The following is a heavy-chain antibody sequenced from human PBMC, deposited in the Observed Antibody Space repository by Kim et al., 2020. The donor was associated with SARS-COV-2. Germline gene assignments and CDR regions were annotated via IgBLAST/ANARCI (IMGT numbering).Heavy chain of an antibody. D-gene: IGHD3-9*01. Sequence: GGSLRLSCAASGFTFSSYEMNWVRQAPGKGLEWVSYISSSGSTIYYADSVKGRFTISRDNAKNSLYLQMNSLRAEDTAVYYCARERTSYYDILTGYGIWYYYYGMDVWGQGTTVTVSS. CDR3: ARERTSYYDILTGYGIWYYYYGMDV. J-gene: IGHJ6*02. CDR1: GFTFSSYE. CDR2: ISSSGSTI. V-gene: IGHV3-48*03.